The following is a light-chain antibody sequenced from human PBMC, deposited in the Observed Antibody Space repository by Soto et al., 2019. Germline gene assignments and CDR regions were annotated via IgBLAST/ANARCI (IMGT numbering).Light chain of an antibody. CDR3: QQRSNWPLP. J-gene: IGKJ4*01. CDR1: QSVSSY. CDR2: DAS. V-gene: IGKV3-11*01. Sequence: EIVLTQSPATLSLSPGERATLSCRASQSVSSYLAWYQQKPGQAPRLLIYDASNRATGIPARFSGSGSGTDCTRTISSREPEDVAVYYCQQRSNWPLPFGGGTKVEIK.